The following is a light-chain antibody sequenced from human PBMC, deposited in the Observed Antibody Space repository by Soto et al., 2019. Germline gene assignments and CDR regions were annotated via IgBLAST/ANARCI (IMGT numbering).Light chain of an antibody. V-gene: IGLV2-8*01. CDR3: SSYADSISVL. CDR2: EVT. J-gene: IGLJ3*02. Sequence: QLVLTQPPSASGSPGQSVTISCTGTSSDVGAYNYVSWYQQHPGKAPKLMIYEVTKRPSGVPDRFSGSKSGNTASLTVSGLQAEDEADYYCSSYADSISVLFGGGTKVTVL. CDR1: SSDVGAYNY.